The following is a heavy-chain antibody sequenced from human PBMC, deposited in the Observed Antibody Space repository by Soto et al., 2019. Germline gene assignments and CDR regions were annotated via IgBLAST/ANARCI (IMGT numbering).Heavy chain of an antibody. Sequence: GGSLRLSCAASGFTFSSYAMSWVRQAPGKGLQWVPDISGSGDNTYYADSVKGRFTISRDNSKNTLYLQMNSLRAEDTAVYYCAKLGATRCFDPWGQGTLVTVSS. CDR3: AKLGATRCFDP. CDR2: ISGSGDNT. CDR1: GFTFSSYA. J-gene: IGHJ5*02. D-gene: IGHD1-26*01. V-gene: IGHV3-23*01.